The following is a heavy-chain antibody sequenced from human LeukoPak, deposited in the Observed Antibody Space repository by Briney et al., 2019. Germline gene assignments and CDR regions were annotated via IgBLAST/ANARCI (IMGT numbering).Heavy chain of an antibody. Sequence: GSLRLSCTASEFPLGSYWVSWVRQTPAKGLEWMANIRQDGNIKYYVDSVRGRFSISRDNAKNSLYLQMNSLRAEDTALYYCAKGVAVAGIVSYYFDYWGQGTLVTVSS. CDR3: AKGVAVAGIVSYYFDY. D-gene: IGHD6-19*01. CDR2: IRQDGNIK. J-gene: IGHJ4*02. CDR1: EFPLGSYW. V-gene: IGHV3-7*03.